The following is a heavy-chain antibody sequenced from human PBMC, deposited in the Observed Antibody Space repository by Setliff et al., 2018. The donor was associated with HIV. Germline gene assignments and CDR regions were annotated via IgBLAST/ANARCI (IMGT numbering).Heavy chain of an antibody. Sequence: GGSLRLSCAASGFSFQYYGMHWVRQAPGKGLEWLAVIWHDGSEKYYADSVKGRFTISRDNSKNTLYLEMKRLRVEDTAVYYCAKVDGSNNFWSGYWYYYDSSGHPYYSYMDVWGKGTTVTVSS. CDR2: IWHDGSEK. J-gene: IGHJ6*03. V-gene: IGHV3-33*03. D-gene: IGHD3-22*01. CDR1: GFSFQYYG. CDR3: AKVDGSNNFWSGYWYYYDSSGHPYYSYMDV.